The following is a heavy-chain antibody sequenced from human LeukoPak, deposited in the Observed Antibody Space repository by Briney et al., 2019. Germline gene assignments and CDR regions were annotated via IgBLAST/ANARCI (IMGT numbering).Heavy chain of an antibody. V-gene: IGHV1-2*02. Sequence: ASVKVSCKASGYTFTGYYLDWVRQAPGQGLEWMGWIDPNSGTTIYAQKFQDRVTMTRDTSINTVYMHLSGLTFDDTAVYYCAKFWHCDCWGQGTLVTVSS. CDR2: IDPNSGTT. CDR3: AKFWHCDC. J-gene: IGHJ4*02. CDR1: GYTFTGYY.